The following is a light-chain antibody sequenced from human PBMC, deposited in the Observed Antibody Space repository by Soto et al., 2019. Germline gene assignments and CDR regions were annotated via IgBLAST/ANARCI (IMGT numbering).Light chain of an antibody. CDR3: QHYGTSAL. CDR2: AS. Sequence: EIVLTQSPGTLSLSPGERATLSCMASQTVSDMYLAWYQQKPGQAPRLLIYASNRATGIPDRFSGSGSGTDFSLTLGRLEPEDFAVYYCQHYGTSALFGPGTKVDIK. CDR1: QTVSDMY. V-gene: IGKV3-20*01. J-gene: IGKJ3*01.